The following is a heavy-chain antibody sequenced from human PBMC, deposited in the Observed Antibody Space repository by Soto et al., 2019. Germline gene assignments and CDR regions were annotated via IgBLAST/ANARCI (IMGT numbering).Heavy chain of an antibody. CDR3: ARSTRSVEGSYYYGMDV. Sequence: GESLKISCKGSGYSFTSYWISWVRQMPGKGLEWMGRIDPSDSYTNYSPSFQGHVTISADKSISTAYLQWCSLKASDTAMYSCARSTRSVEGSYYYGMDVWGQGTTATVSS. J-gene: IGHJ6*02. CDR2: IDPSDSYT. V-gene: IGHV5-10-1*01. D-gene: IGHD2-15*01. CDR1: GYSFTSYW.